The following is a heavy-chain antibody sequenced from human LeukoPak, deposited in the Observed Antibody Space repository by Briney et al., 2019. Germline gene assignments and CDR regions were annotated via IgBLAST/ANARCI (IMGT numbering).Heavy chain of an antibody. CDR1: GGSISGHY. J-gene: IGHJ6*02. CDR3: ARFGVDYDMDV. CDR2: IHYSGKA. Sequence: SETLSLTCTVSGGSISGHYWTWVRQPPGEGLEWIGQIHYSGKADYNPSLRSRVTISVDTSKNQMSLKVTSVTAADTAVYYCARFGVDYDMDVWGQGTTVTVS. V-gene: IGHV4-59*11. D-gene: IGHD3-16*01.